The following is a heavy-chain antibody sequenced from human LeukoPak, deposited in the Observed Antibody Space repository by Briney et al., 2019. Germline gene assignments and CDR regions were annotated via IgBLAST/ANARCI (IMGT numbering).Heavy chain of an antibody. J-gene: IGHJ4*02. D-gene: IGHD1-26*01. Sequence: GGSLRLSCVASGFTFSGSAMHWVRQASGKGLEWVGRIRSKANSYATAYAASVKGRFTISRDDSKNTAYLQMNSLKTEDTAVYYCTRRGSYGTAGPAQPMVDYWGQGTLVTVSS. CDR2: IRSKANSYAT. V-gene: IGHV3-73*01. CDR3: TRRGSYGTAGPAQPMVDY. CDR1: GFTFSGSA.